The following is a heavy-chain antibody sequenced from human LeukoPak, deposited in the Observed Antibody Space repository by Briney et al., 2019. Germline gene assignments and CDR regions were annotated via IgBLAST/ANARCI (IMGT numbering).Heavy chain of an antibody. D-gene: IGHD2-2*01. CDR2: IISSSSFI. CDR1: GFTFSSYT. V-gene: IGHV3-21*03. J-gene: IGHJ4*02. CDR3: ARDFGGYCSSSSCYLGFLDY. Sequence: GGSLRLSCAASGFTFSSYTMNWVRQAPGKGLEWVSSIISSSSFIYYADSVKGRLTISRDNAKNSLYLQMNSLRAEDTAVYYCARDFGGYCSSSSCYLGFLDYWGQGTLVTVSS.